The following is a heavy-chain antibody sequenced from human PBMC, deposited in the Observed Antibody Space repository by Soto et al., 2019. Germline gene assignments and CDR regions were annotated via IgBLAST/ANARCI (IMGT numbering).Heavy chain of an antibody. D-gene: IGHD4-17*01. CDR3: VSQRTTVPTQAYFDY. CDR1: GGSVTNSSYY. V-gene: IGHV4-39*01. CDR2: VYYRGRS. J-gene: IGHJ4*02. Sequence: ASETLSLTCTVSGGSVTNSSYYWGWIRQSPGKGLEWIGSVYYRGRSYSKSSVKSRVTISVDTSKNWFSLSLNSVTASDTAVYFCVSQRTTVPTQAYFDYWGPGALVTVSS.